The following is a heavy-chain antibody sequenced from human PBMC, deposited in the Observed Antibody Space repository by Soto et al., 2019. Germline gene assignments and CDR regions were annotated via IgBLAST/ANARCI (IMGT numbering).Heavy chain of an antibody. J-gene: IGHJ4*02. CDR3: ARRVELSRGDLW. V-gene: IGHV3-66*01. CDR1: GFTVSNNY. CDR2: IYGGGPT. Sequence: EVQLVESGGGLVQPGGSLRLSCAASGFTVSNNYMSWVRQAPGKGLEWVSVIYGGGPTYYADSVKGRFTISRDNSKNTLYLQMNSLRAEDTAVYYCARRVELSRGDLWWGQGTLVTVSS. D-gene: IGHD3-16*01.